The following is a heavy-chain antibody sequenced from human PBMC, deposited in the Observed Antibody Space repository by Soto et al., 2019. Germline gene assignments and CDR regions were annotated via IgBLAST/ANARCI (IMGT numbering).Heavy chain of an antibody. CDR1: GFSFGSYA. Sequence: GGSLRLSCAASGFSFGSYALSWVRQAPGKGLEWVSTISGSDGKTFYADSVKGRFTISRDNSKNTLYLQMNSLRAEDTAVYYCARGNRWDSSGYYAYWGQGTLVTVSS. V-gene: IGHV3-23*01. CDR3: ARGNRWDSSGYYAY. D-gene: IGHD3-22*01. CDR2: ISGSDGKT. J-gene: IGHJ4*02.